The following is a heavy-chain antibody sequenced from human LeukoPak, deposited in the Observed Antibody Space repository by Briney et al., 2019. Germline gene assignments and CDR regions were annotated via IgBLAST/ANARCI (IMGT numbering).Heavy chain of an antibody. CDR3: GRSFSDPDKSNYRHFDC. CDR1: GFTIHNYW. CDR2: IKEDESEK. D-gene: IGHD3-10*01. J-gene: IGHJ4*02. V-gene: IGHV3-7*01. Sequence: GGSLRLSCTASGFTIHNYWMSWVRQAPGKGLEWVANIKEDESEKYYLDSVRGRFTISRDNARNSVYLQMNSLRAEDTAVYYCGRSFSDPDKSNYRHFDCWGQGTLVTVSS.